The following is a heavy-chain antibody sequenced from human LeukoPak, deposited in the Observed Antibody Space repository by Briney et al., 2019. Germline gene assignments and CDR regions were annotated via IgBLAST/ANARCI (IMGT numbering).Heavy chain of an antibody. Sequence: PGGSLRLSCAASGFMFSSYGMHWVRQAPGKGLEWVAVISYDGSNKYYADSVKGRFTISRDNSRNTLYLQMNSLRAEDTAVYYCAKVSHGSGSYYYFDYWGQGTLVTVSS. V-gene: IGHV3-30*18. CDR2: ISYDGSNK. CDR3: AKVSHGSGSYYYFDY. D-gene: IGHD3-10*01. J-gene: IGHJ4*02. CDR1: GFMFSSYG.